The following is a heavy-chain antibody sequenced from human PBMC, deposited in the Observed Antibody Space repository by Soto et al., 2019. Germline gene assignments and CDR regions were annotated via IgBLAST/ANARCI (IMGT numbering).Heavy chain of an antibody. CDR3: ALPYGSGSYYFDY. Sequence: ASVKVSCKASGGTFSSYAISWVRQAPGQGLEWMGGIIPIFGTANYAQKFQGRVTITADESTSTAYMELSSLRSEDTAVYYCALPYGSGSYYFDYWGQGTLVTVSS. D-gene: IGHD3-10*01. J-gene: IGHJ4*02. V-gene: IGHV1-69*13. CDR2: IIPIFGTA. CDR1: GGTFSSYA.